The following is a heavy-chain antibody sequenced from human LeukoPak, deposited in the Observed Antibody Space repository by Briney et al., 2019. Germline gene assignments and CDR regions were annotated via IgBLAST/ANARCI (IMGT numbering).Heavy chain of an antibody. Sequence: GGSLRLSCAASGFTFSNAWMSWVRQAPGRGLEGVGRIKTKIEGATIDYAPPVKGRFTISRDDSKNTVYLQMNSVKTEDTAVYYCTIDSNSGWTGYWGQGTLVTVPS. CDR1: GFTFSNAW. D-gene: IGHD6-19*01. V-gene: IGHV3-15*01. J-gene: IGHJ4*02. CDR3: TIDSNSGWTGY. CDR2: IKTKIEGATI.